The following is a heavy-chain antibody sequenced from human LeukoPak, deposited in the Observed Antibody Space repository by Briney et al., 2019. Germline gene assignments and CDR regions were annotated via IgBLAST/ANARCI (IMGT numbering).Heavy chain of an antibody. D-gene: IGHD3/OR15-3a*01. CDR3: ASRGLEEDWFDP. CDR1: GCTFSSYA. V-gene: IGHV1-69*05. J-gene: IGHJ5*02. Sequence: SVKVSCKASGCTFSSYAISWVRQAPGQGLDWMGGIIPIFGTANYAQKFQGRVTITTDESTRTAYMELSSLRSEDMAVYYCASRGLEEDWFDPWGQGTLVTVSS. CDR2: IIPIFGTA.